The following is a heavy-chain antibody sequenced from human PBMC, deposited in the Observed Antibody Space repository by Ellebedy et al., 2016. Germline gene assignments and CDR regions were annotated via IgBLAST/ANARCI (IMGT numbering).Heavy chain of an antibody. J-gene: IGHJ6*03. CDR2: IIPIFGTA. CDR1: GGTFSSYA. Sequence: SVKVSXKASGGTFSSYAISWVRQAPGQGLEWMGGIIPIFGTANYAQKFQGRVTITADESTSTAYMELSSLRSEDTAVYYCARAARGIIVVVPAARVEDYYYMDVWGKGTTVTVSS. D-gene: IGHD2-2*01. CDR3: ARAARGIIVVVPAARVEDYYYMDV. V-gene: IGHV1-69*13.